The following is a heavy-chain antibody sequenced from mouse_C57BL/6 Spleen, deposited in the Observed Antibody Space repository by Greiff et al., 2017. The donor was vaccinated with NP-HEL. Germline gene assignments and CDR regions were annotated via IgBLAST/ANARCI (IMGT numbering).Heavy chain of an antibody. D-gene: IGHD1-1*01. J-gene: IGHJ1*03. Sequence: VQLQQSGPELVKPGASVKISCKASGYTFTDYYMNWVKQSHGKSLEWIGDINPNNGGTSYNQKFKGKATLTVDTSSSTAYMELRSLTSEDSAVYYCARIDYGSSINWCFDVWGTGTTVTVSS. V-gene: IGHV1-26*01. CDR1: GYTFTDYY. CDR3: ARIDYGSSINWCFDV. CDR2: INPNNGGT.